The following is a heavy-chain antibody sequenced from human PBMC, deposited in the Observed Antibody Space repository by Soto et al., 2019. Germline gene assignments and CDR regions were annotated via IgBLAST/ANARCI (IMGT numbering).Heavy chain of an antibody. J-gene: IGHJ4*02. CDR1: GYTLTELS. Sequence: ASVKVSCKVSGYTLTELSMHWVRQAPGKGLEWMGGFDPEDGETIYAQKFQGRVTMTEDTSTDTAYMELSSLRSEDTAVYYCATKGPLYATTNYYFGYWGQGTLVTVSS. CDR3: ATKGPLYATTNYYFGY. CDR2: FDPEDGET. V-gene: IGHV1-24*01. D-gene: IGHD2-8*01.